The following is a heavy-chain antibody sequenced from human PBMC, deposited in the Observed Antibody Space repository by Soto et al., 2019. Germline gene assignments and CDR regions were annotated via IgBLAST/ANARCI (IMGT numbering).Heavy chain of an antibody. CDR3: TKSSGGSSSVGMDY. CDR1: GFIFKNYA. CDR2: ITRDGYNK. D-gene: IGHD6-6*01. J-gene: IGHJ4*02. V-gene: IGHV3-30*04. Sequence: GGSLRLSCAVSGFIFKNYALNWVRQAPGKGLEWVASITRDGYNKYYADSVKGRFTISRDNSKNTLSLQMTALRVEDSSVYYCTKSSGGSSSVGMDYWGPGTLVTVSS.